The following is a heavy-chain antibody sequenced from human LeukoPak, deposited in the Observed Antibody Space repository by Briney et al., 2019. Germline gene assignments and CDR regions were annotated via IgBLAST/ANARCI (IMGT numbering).Heavy chain of an antibody. J-gene: IGHJ4*02. CDR2: INAGNGNT. V-gene: IGHV1-3*01. CDR1: GYTFTSYA. Sequence: GASVKVSCKASGYTFTSYAMHWVRQAPGQRLEWMGWINAGNGNTKYSQKFQGRVTITRDTSASTAYMELSSLRSEDTAVYYCARGHSSGWAWDLTNFDYWGQGTLVTVSS. D-gene: IGHD6-19*01. CDR3: ARGHSSGWAWDLTNFDY.